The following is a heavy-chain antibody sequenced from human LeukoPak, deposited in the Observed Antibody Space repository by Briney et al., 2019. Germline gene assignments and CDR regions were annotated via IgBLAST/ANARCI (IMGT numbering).Heavy chain of an antibody. CDR2: ISYDGSNK. J-gene: IGHJ6*02. CDR1: GFTFSGYG. V-gene: IGHV3-30*18. Sequence: GGSLRLSCAASGFTFSGYGMHWVRQAAGKGLEWVTIISYDGSNKYYADSVKGRFTISRDNSKNTLYLQMNSLRAEDTAVYYCAKDRGYSFGNYYAMDVWGHGTTVPVSS. CDR3: AKDRGYSFGNYYAMDV. D-gene: IGHD5-18*01.